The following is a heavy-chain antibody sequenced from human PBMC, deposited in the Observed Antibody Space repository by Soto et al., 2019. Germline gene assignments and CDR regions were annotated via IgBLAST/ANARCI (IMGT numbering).Heavy chain of an antibody. V-gene: IGHV1-18*01. CDR3: AWVIYSGSYWGSFDY. D-gene: IGHD1-26*01. CDR1: GYTFTSYG. CDR2: ISAYNGNT. J-gene: IGHJ4*02. Sequence: QVQLVQSGAEVKKPGASVKVSCKASGYTFTSYGISWVRQAPGQGLEWMGWISAYNGNTNYAQKLQGRVTMTTDTSTSTAYMELRSLRSDDTAVYYCAWVIYSGSYWGSFDYWGQGTLVTVSS.